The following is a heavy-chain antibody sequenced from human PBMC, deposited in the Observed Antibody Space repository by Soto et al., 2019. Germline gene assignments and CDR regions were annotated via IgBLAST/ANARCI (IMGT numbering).Heavy chain of an antibody. CDR1: GGYFNDNY. J-gene: IGHJ5*02. V-gene: IGHV4-34*01. CDR2: ISRSGTT. CDR3: ATSLWFGTQVEL. D-gene: IGHD3-10*01. Sequence: QVQLQQWGAGLLKPSETLSLSCAVYGGYFNDNYYTWFRQPPGKGLEWIGEISRSGTTKYIPSLKRRASISLDTSKTQVSLKVTSVTAADTAVYYCATSLWFGTQVELWGQGALVTVSS.